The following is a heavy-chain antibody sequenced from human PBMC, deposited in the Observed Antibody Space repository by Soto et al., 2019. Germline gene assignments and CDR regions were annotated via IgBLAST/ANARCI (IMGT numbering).Heavy chain of an antibody. CDR2: IFWNDDK. D-gene: IGHD1-20*01. V-gene: IGHV2-5*01. J-gene: IGHJ6*03. CDR3: AHSARRYNWNEGYYYYLDV. Sequence: QITLKESGPTLVKPTQTLTLTCTFSGFSLSTSGVGVGWIRQPPGEALEWLALIFWNDDKRYSPSLRSRLTIAKDTSKHQVVLAMTDRDPVDTATYYCAHSARRYNWNEGYYYYLDVWGKGTTVTVSS. CDR1: GFSLSTSGVG.